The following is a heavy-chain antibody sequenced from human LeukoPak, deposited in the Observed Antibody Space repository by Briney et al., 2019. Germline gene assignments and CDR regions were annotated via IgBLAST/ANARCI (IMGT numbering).Heavy chain of an antibody. CDR2: INHSGST. V-gene: IGHV4-34*01. J-gene: IGHJ5*02. CDR3: ARDRSSSYTRDWFDP. D-gene: IGHD6-13*01. CDR1: GGSFSGYY. Sequence: NPSETLSLTCAVYGGSFSGYYWSWIRQPPGKGLEWIGEINHSGSTNYNPSLKSRVTMSIDTSKSQFSLKLNSVTAADTAVYYCARDRSSSYTRDWFDPWGQGALVTVSS.